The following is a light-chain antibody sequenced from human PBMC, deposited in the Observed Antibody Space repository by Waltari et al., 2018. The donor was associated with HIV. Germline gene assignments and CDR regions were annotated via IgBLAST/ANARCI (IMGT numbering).Light chain of an antibody. CDR2: EVS. V-gene: IGLV2-23*02. Sequence: QSALTQPASVSGSPGQSIPTSCTGTSSDVGGYNLVSWYQQHPGKAPKLMIYEVSKRPSGVSNRFSGSKSGNTASLTSSGLQAEDEADYYCCAYAGSTTYVIFGGGTKLTVL. J-gene: IGLJ2*01. CDR3: CAYAGSTTYVI. CDR1: SSDVGGYNL.